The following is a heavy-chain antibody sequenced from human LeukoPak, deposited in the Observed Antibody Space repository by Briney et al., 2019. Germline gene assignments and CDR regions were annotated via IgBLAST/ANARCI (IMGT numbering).Heavy chain of an antibody. CDR2: IYYSGNT. CDR1: GGSISSSTYY. Sequence: SETLSLTCTLSGGSISSSTYYWGWIRQPPGKGLEWIGTIYYSGNTYYNPSLKSRVTISLDTSKNQFSLKLSSVTAADTAVYYCARHGGDIGYSPFDYWGQGTLVTVSS. J-gene: IGHJ4*02. D-gene: IGHD2-21*01. CDR3: ARHGGDIGYSPFDY. V-gene: IGHV4-39*01.